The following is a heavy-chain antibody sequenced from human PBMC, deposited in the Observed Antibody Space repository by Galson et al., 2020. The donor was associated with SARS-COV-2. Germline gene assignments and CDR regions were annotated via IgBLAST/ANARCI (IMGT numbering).Heavy chain of an antibody. CDR3: ARQGYSESGGYLAYYFDY. J-gene: IGHJ4*02. V-gene: IGHV4-59*08. CDR1: GGSISTYY. D-gene: IGHD3-22*01. Sequence: SQTLSLTCTVSGGSISTYYWNWIRQFPGKGLEWLGYIHYSGTTHYNPSLKSRVTISVDTSENQFSLRLSSVTAADTAVYYCARQGYSESGGYLAYYFDYWGQGTLVTVSS. CDR2: IHYSGTT.